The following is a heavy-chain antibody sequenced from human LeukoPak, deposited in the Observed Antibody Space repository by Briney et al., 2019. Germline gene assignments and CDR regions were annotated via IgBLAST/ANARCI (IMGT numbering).Heavy chain of an antibody. CDR3: ARELSAVGRWGAFDM. D-gene: IGHD6-13*01. Sequence: ASVKVSCKASGYTFTEYFIHWIRQAPEQRLERMGWINPNSGATSYAQKFQGRVTMTRDMSINTGNMELTGLRFDDTAVYYCARELSAVGRWGAFDMWGQGTMVTVSS. CDR1: GYTFTEYF. V-gene: IGHV1-2*02. J-gene: IGHJ3*02. CDR2: INPNSGAT.